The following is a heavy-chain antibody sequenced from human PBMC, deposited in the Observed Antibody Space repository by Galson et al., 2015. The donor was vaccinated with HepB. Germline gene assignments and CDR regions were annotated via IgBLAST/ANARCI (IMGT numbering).Heavy chain of an antibody. CDR2: IYYFGST. CDR1: GVSITSNAYY. CDR3: ARRGYSST. V-gene: IGHV4-39*01. Sequence: ETLSLTCTVSGVSITSNAYYWGWVRQPPGKGLEFIGSIYYFGSTDYNPSLKGRVTISMDTSKNQFSLKLTSVTASDTAVYYCARRGYSSTWGPGILVAVSS. J-gene: IGHJ5*02. D-gene: IGHD6-13*01.